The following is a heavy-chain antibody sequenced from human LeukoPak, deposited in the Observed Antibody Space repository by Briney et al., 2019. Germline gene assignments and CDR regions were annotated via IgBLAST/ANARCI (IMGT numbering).Heavy chain of an antibody. J-gene: IGHJ4*02. D-gene: IGHD3-22*01. V-gene: IGHV3-74*01. CDR1: GITFGNNW. CDR3: ARARITMIVAV. CDR2: INSDGGGA. Sequence: GGSLRLSCAASGITFGNNWMHWVRQGPGKGLVWISRINSDGGGAIYADSVKGRFTVSRDNAKNSLYLQMNSLRAEDTAVYYCARARITMIVAVWGQGTLVTVSS.